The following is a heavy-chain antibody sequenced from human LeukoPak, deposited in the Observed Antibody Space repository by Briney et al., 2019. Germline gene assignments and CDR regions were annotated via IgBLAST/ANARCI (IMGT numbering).Heavy chain of an antibody. CDR3: SRRKYAYDRNGFYTENFFDT. CDR1: GSSITTDFY. J-gene: IGHJ4*02. CDR2: TWHTESA. Sequence: PSETLSLTCSVSGSSITTDFYWAWIRPPPGKGLEWIAETWHTESAYFNPSLKSRVTMSVDTSKNQLSLRLTSVTAADTAVYFCSRRKYAYDRNGFYTENFFDTWGRGTLVTVSS. V-gene: IGHV4-38-2*01. D-gene: IGHD3-22*01.